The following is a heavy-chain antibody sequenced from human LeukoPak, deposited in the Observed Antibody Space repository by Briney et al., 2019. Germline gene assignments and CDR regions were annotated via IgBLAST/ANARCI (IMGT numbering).Heavy chain of an antibody. CDR1: GFTFSDYY. CDR2: IDSSGSPI. V-gene: IGHV3-11*01. CDR3: ATSLAVAAYYFDY. D-gene: IGHD6-19*01. J-gene: IGHJ4*02. Sequence: GGPLRLSCAASGFTFSDYYMSWIRQAPGKGLEWVSYIDSSGSPIYYADSVKGRFTISRDNAKKSLYLQMNSLRAEDTAVYYCATSLAVAAYYFDYWGQGTLVTVSS.